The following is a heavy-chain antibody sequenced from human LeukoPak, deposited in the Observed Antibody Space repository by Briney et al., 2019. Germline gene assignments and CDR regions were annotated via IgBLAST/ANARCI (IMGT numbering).Heavy chain of an antibody. CDR1: GFTFSGSA. V-gene: IGHV3-73*01. CDR2: IRSKANSYAT. Sequence: GGSLRLSCAASGFTFSGSAMHWVRQASGKGLEWVGRIRSKANSYATAYAASVKGRFTISRDDSKNTAYLQMNSLKTEDTAVYYCTRQTELYYYYYYMDVWGKGTTVTVSS. J-gene: IGHJ6*03. D-gene: IGHD1-14*01. CDR3: TRQTELYYYYYYMDV.